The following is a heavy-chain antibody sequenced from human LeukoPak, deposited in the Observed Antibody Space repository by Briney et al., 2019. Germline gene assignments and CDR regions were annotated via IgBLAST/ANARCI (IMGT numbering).Heavy chain of an antibody. V-gene: IGHV3-23*01. CDR2: ISGSGGST. J-gene: IGHJ4*02. D-gene: IGHD5-24*01. CDR3: AKDRYERWLQGD. CDR1: GFTFDDYA. Sequence: PGRSLRLSCAASGFTFDDYAMHWVRQAPGKGLEWVSGISGSGGSTYYADSVKGRFTISRDNSKNTLYLQMNSLRAEDTAVYYCAKDRYERWLQGDWGQGTLVTVSS.